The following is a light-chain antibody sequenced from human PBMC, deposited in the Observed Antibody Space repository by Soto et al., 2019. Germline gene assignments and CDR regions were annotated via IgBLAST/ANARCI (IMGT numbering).Light chain of an antibody. J-gene: IGKJ3*01. CDR3: QHLVNWPT. Sequence: EIVLTQSPATLSLSPGERATLSCRASQSVRNYFAWYQQKPGQAPRLLIYDASNRATGIPARFSGSGSGTDFTLTISSLEPEDFAVYYCQHLVNWPTFGPGTKVDIK. CDR2: DAS. CDR1: QSVRNY. V-gene: IGKV3-11*01.